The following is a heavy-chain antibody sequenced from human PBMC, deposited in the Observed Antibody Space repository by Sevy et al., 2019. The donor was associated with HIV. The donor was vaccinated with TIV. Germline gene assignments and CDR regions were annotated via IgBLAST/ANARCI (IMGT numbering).Heavy chain of an antibody. CDR1: VFTFINHA. J-gene: IGHJ6*02. Sequence: GGSLRLSCAASVFTFINHAMHWVRQAPGKGLEWVTVISYDGSNKYCADSVKGRFTISRDTSKSTVYLQMDSLRAEDTAVYYCARDLNSGYANYYYYGMDVWGQGTTVTVSS. CDR3: ARDLNSGYANYYYYGMDV. D-gene: IGHD5-12*01. CDR2: ISYDGSNK. V-gene: IGHV3-30*04.